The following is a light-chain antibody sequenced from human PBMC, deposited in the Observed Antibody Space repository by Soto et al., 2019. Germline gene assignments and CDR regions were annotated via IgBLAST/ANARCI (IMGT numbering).Light chain of an antibody. CDR2: QDN. J-gene: IGLJ1*01. CDR1: KLGDRY. V-gene: IGLV3-1*01. Sequence: SYELTQPPSVSVSPGQTASITCSGDKLGDRYAAWYQQKPGQSPVLVIYQDNKRPSGIPERISVSNSGNSATLTISGTQSMDEADYYCQAWDSSTLYVFGTGTKLTVL. CDR3: QAWDSSTLYV.